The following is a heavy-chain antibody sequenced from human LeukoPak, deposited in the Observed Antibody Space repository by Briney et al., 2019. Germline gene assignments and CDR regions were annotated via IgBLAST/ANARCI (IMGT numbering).Heavy chain of an antibody. CDR3: AKAATVTTRGAWFDP. V-gene: IGHV3-23*01. J-gene: IGHJ5*02. CDR2: ISGSGGST. Sequence: GGSLRLSCAASGFTFSGYAMSWVRQAPGKGLEWVSAISGSGGSTYYADSVKGRFTISRDNSKNTLYLQMNSLRAEDTAVYYCAKAATVTTRGAWFDPWGQGTLVTVSS. CDR1: GFTFSGYA. D-gene: IGHD4-17*01.